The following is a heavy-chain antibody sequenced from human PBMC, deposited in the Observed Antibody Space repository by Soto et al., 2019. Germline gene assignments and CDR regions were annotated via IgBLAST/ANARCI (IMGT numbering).Heavy chain of an antibody. V-gene: IGHV4-34*01. Sequence: QVQLQQWGAGLLKPSETLSLTCAVYGGSFSGYYWSWIRQPPGKGLEWIGEINHSGSTNYNPSLKSRVTISVDTSKNQFSLQLSSVTAADPAVYYCARESKLLWFGEFPRYYYYGMDVWGQGTTVTVSS. CDR3: ARESKLLWFGEFPRYYYYGMDV. CDR2: INHSGST. J-gene: IGHJ6*02. CDR1: GGSFSGYY. D-gene: IGHD3-10*01.